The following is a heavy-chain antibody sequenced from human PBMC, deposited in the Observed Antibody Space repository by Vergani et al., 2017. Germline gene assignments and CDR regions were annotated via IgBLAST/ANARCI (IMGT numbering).Heavy chain of an antibody. CDR3: ARGVGNYYDSSGY. J-gene: IGHJ4*02. D-gene: IGHD3-22*01. Sequence: QVQLQQWGAGLLQPSETLSLTCAVYGGSFSGYYWSWIRQPPGKGLEWIGEINHSGSTNYNPSLKSRVTISVDTSKNQFSLKLSSVTAADTAVYYCARGVGNYYDSSGYRGQGTLVTVSS. V-gene: IGHV4-34*01. CDR2: INHSGST. CDR1: GGSFSGYY.